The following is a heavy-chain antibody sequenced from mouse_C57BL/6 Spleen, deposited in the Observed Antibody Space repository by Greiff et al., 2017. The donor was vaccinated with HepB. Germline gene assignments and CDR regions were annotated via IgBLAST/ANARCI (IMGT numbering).Heavy chain of an antibody. V-gene: IGHV1-69*01. J-gene: IGHJ4*01. Sequence: QVQLKQPGAELVMPGASVKLSCKASGYTFTSYWMHWVKQRPGQGLEWIGEIDPSDSYTNYNQKFKGKSTLTVDKSSSTAYMQLSSLTSEDSAVYYCAREGITTVVGDAMDYWGQGTSVTVSS. D-gene: IGHD1-1*01. CDR1: GYTFTSYW. CDR3: AREGITTVVGDAMDY. CDR2: IDPSDSYT.